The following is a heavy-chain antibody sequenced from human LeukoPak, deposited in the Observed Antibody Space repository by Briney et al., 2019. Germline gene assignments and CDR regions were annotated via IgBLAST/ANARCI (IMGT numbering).Heavy chain of an antibody. Sequence: GGSLRLSCAASGLTFSSYSMNWVRQAPGKGLEWVSAISGSGGSTYYADSVKGRFTISRDNSKNTLYLQMNSLRAEDTAVYYCAKGQVATVNWGQGTLVTVSS. V-gene: IGHV3-23*01. CDR2: ISGSGGST. CDR3: AKGQVATVN. D-gene: IGHD4-17*01. CDR1: GLTFSSYS. J-gene: IGHJ4*02.